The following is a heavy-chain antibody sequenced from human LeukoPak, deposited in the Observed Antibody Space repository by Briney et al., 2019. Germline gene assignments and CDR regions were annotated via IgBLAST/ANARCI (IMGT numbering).Heavy chain of an antibody. D-gene: IGHD2-15*01. CDR1: GFTFSSYE. Sequence: PGGSLRLSCAASGFTFSSYEMNWVRQAPGKGLEWISYITSSGSTIYYADSVRGRFTTSRDNAKNSLYLQMNSLRADDTAVYYCARETYCSGGSCYKGNAFDIWGQGTMVTVSS. CDR2: ITSSGSTI. V-gene: IGHV3-48*03. J-gene: IGHJ3*02. CDR3: ARETYCSGGSCYKGNAFDI.